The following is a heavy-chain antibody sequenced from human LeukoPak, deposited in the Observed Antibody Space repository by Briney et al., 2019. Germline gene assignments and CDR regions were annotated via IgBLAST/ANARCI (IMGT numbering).Heavy chain of an antibody. CDR3: ARSRDGYNYPGP. J-gene: IGHJ5*02. D-gene: IGHD5-24*01. V-gene: IGHV4-34*01. Sequence: SETLSLTCAVYGGSSSGYYWSWIRQPPGKGLEWIGEINHSGSTNYNPSLKSRVTISVDTSKNQFSLKLSSVTAADTAVYYCARSRDGYNYPGPWGQGTLVTVSS. CDR2: INHSGST. CDR1: GGSSSGYY.